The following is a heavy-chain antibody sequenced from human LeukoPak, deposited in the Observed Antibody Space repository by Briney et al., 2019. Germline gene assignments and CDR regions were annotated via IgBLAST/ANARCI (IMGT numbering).Heavy chain of an antibody. J-gene: IGHJ5*02. Sequence: SETLSLTCTVSGGSISSGGYYWSWIRQPPGKGLEWIGYIYHSGSTYYNPSLKSRVTISVDKSKNQFSLKLSSVTAADTAVYYCALKGILSGWYGPNSGWFDPWGQGTLVTVSS. CDR1: GGSISSGGYY. CDR2: IYHSGST. CDR3: ALKGILSGWYGPNSGWFDP. V-gene: IGHV4-30-2*01. D-gene: IGHD6-19*01.